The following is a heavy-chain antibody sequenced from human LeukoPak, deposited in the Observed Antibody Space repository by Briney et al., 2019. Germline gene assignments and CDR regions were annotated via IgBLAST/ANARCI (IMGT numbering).Heavy chain of an antibody. V-gene: IGHV1-2*02. D-gene: IGHD2-21*02. J-gene: IGHJ4*02. CDR2: MHVGTGNT. Sequence: ASVQVSCKASGYTFIANYLQWVRQAPGLGPEWLGWMHVGTGNTRYAPKFQGRVTLSRDTSINTAYMELSSLTSDGTAVYYCAREGSCDGGDCYSFDFWGQGTLVTVSS. CDR1: GYTFIANY. CDR3: AREGSCDGGDCYSFDF.